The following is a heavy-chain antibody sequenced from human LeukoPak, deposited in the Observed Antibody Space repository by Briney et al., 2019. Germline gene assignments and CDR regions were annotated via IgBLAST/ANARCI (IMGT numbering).Heavy chain of an antibody. J-gene: IGHJ6*04. V-gene: IGHV1-18*01. D-gene: IGHD4-17*01. CDR2: ISAYNGNT. CDR1: GYTFTSYG. CDR3: ARDLVGRGDPLLDV. Sequence: GASVKVSFKASGYTFTSYGISWVRQAPGQGLEWMGWISAYNGNTNYAQKLQGRATMTTDTSTSTAYMELRSLRSDDTAVYYCARDLVGRGDPLLDVWGKGTTVIVSS.